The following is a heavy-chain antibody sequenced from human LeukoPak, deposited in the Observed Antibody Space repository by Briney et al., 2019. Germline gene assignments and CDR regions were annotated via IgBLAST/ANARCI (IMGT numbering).Heavy chain of an antibody. CDR1: GFTFSDYY. J-gene: IGHJ6*02. D-gene: IGHD6-13*01. CDR2: IYSGGST. CDR3: ARALYSSSWYPSDYYYYGMDV. V-gene: IGHV3-53*01. Sequence: PGGSLRLSCAASGFTFSDYYMSWIRQAPGKGLEWVSVIYSGGSTYYADSVKGRFTISRDNSKNTLYLQMNSLRAEDTAVYYCARALYSSSWYPSDYYYYGMDVWGQGTTVTVSS.